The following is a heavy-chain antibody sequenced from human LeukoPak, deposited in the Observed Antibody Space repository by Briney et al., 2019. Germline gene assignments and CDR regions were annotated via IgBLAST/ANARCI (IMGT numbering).Heavy chain of an antibody. Sequence: PSQTLSLTCTVSGGSISSGGYYWSWIRQHPGKGLEWIGYIYYSGSTYYNPSLKSRVTISVDTSRNRFSLRLSSVTAADTAVYYCARVGSQWEVVDHWGQGTLVTVS. CDR3: ARVGSQWEVVDH. J-gene: IGHJ4*02. CDR1: GGSISSGGYY. CDR2: IYYSGST. V-gene: IGHV4-31*03. D-gene: IGHD1-26*01.